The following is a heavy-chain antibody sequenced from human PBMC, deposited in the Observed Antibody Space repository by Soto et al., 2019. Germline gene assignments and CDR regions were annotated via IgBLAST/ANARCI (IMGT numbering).Heavy chain of an antibody. J-gene: IGHJ6*02. CDR3: ARGRYYYGSGSYYGHYYYYYGMDV. Sequence: GGSLRLSCAASGFTFRSYSMNWVRQAPGKGLEWVSYISSSNRTINYADSVKGRFIISRDNAKNSLYLQMHSLRDEDTAVYYCARGRYYYGSGSYYGHYYYYYGMDVWGQGTTVTVSS. V-gene: IGHV3-48*02. CDR2: ISSSNRTI. CDR1: GFTFRSYS. D-gene: IGHD3-10*01.